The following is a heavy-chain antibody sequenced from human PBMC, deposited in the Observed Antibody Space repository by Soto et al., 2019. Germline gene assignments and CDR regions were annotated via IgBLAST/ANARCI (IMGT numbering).Heavy chain of an antibody. CDR3: ARETSVGATYYYYYGMEV. CDR2: ISAYNGNT. Sequence: GASVKISCKASGYTFTSYGISWVRQAPGQGLEWMGWISAYNGNTNYAQKLQGRVTMTTDTSTSTAYMELRSLRSDDTAVYYCARETSVGATYYYYYGMEVWGKGTKVTVSS. D-gene: IGHD1-26*01. V-gene: IGHV1-18*04. CDR1: GYTFTSYG. J-gene: IGHJ6*04.